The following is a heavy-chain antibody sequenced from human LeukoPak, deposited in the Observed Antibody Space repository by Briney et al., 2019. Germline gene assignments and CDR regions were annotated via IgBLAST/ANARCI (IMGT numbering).Heavy chain of an antibody. V-gene: IGHV3-21*01. D-gene: IGHD2-15*01. CDR3: ARDVNPRWGVVVVAATRPY. CDR2: ISSSSSYI. CDR1: GSTFSSYS. Sequence: GGSLRLSCAASGSTFSSYSMNWVRQAPGKGLEWVSSISSSSSYIYYADSVKGRFTISRDNAKNSLYLQMNSLRAEDTAVYHCARDVNPRWGVVVVAATRPYWGQGTLVTVSS. J-gene: IGHJ4*02.